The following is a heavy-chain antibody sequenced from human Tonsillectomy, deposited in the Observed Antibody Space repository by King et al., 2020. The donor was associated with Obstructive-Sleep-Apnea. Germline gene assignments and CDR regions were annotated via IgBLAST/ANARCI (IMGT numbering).Heavy chain of an antibody. CDR3: AKDPFSWEYTPTCGMDV. CDR1: GFMFSSYA. CDR2: ISGSGGNI. D-gene: IGHD1-26*01. J-gene: IGHJ6*02. Sequence: VQLVESGGGLVQPGGSLRLSCAASGFMFSSYAMSWVRQAPGKGLEWVSGISGSGGNIYYADSVKGRFTISRDNSKNTLYLQMNSLRAEDTAVYYCAKDPFSWEYTPTCGMDVWGQGTTVTVSS. V-gene: IGHV3-23*04.